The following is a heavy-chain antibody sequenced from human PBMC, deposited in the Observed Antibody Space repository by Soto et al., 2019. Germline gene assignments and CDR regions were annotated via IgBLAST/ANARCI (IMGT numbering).Heavy chain of an antibody. D-gene: IGHD1-1*01. V-gene: IGHV3-53*02. CDR2: IYSGGSA. J-gene: IGHJ6*02. Sequence: EMQLVETGGGLIQPGGFLRLSCAASGFTVSNNWMSWVRQAPGKGLEWVSLIYSGGSAFYTDSVKGRFIISRDNSKNTLYLQMNSLRVEDTAVYYCAFITTPVRWGQGTTVTVSS. CDR3: AFITTPVR. CDR1: GFTVSNNW.